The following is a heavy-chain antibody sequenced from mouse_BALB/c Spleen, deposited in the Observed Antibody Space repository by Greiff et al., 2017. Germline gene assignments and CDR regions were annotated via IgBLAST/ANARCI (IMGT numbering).Heavy chain of an antibody. D-gene: IGHD3-1*01. Sequence: VQLQQSGAELVRPGALVKLSCKASGFNIKDYYMHWVKQRPEQGLEWIGWIDPENGNTIYDPKFQGKASITADTSSNTAYLQLSSLTSEDTAVYYCARSSGYGFAYWGQGTLVTVSA. CDR2: IDPENGNT. CDR1: GFNIKDYY. J-gene: IGHJ3*01. V-gene: IGHV14-1*02. CDR3: ARSSGYGFAY.